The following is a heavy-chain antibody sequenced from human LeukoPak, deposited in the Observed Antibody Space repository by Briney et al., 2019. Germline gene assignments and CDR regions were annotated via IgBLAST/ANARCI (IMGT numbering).Heavy chain of an antibody. CDR2: IYYSGST. D-gene: IGHD3-22*01. CDR1: GGSISSSSYY. V-gene: IGHV4-39*07. Sequence: NPSETLSLTCTVSGGSISSSSYYWGWIRQPPGKGLEWIGSIYYSGSTYYNPSLKSRVTISVDTSKNQFSLKLSSVTAADTAVYYCARETHSSGYQDAFDIWGQGTMVTVSS. J-gene: IGHJ3*02. CDR3: ARETHSSGYQDAFDI.